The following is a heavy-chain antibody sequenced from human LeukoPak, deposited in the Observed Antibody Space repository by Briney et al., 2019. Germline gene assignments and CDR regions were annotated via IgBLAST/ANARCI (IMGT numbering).Heavy chain of an antibody. J-gene: IGHJ4*02. CDR3: AREGRSSTSCYFDY. CDR1: GGSISSGGYS. D-gene: IGHD2-2*01. Sequence: SETLSLTCAVSGGSISSGGYSWSWIRQPPGKGLEWIGYIYHSGSTYYNPSLKSRVTISVDRSKNQFSLKLSSVTAADTAVYYCAREGRSSTSCYFDYWGQGTLATVSS. CDR2: IYHSGST. V-gene: IGHV4-30-2*01.